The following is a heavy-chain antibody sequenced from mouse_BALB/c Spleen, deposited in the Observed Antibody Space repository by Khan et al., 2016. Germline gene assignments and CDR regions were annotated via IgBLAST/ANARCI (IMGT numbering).Heavy chain of an antibody. CDR3: GRHYYGSNWYFDV. Sequence: VQLVESGGGLVQPKGSLKLSCAASGFTFNTYAMNWVRQAPGKGLEWVARIRSKSNNYATYYADSVNDRFTISRDDSQSMLYLKMKNLKTEDTAMYYCGRHYYGSNWYFDVWGAGTTVTVSS. CDR2: IRSKSNNYAT. D-gene: IGHD1-1*01. J-gene: IGHJ1*01. V-gene: IGHV10-1*02. CDR1: GFTFNTYA.